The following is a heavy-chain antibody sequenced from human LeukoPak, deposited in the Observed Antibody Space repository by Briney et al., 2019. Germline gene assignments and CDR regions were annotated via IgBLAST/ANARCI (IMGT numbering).Heavy chain of an antibody. Sequence: ASVKVSCKASGGTFSSYAMHWVRQAPGQRLEWMGWINAGNGNTKYSQKFQGRVTITRDTSASTAYMELSSLRSEDTAVYYCARDQRRDGYNNADYWGQGTLVTVSS. D-gene: IGHD5-24*01. CDR1: GGTFSSYA. J-gene: IGHJ4*02. CDR3: ARDQRRDGYNNADY. V-gene: IGHV1-3*01. CDR2: INAGNGNT.